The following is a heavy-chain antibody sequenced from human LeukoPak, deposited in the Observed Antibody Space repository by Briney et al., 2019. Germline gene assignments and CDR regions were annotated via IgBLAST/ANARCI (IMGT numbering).Heavy chain of an antibody. Sequence: ASVKVSCKASGYTFTGYYMHWVRQAPGQGLEWMGHINPNSGGTNYAQKFQGRVTMTRDTSISTAYMELSRLRSDDTAVYYCARDPSYYYDSSGYPAGYWGQGTLVTVSS. CDR1: GYTFTGYY. CDR2: INPNSGGT. D-gene: IGHD3-22*01. J-gene: IGHJ4*02. V-gene: IGHV1-2*06. CDR3: ARDPSYYYDSSGYPAGY.